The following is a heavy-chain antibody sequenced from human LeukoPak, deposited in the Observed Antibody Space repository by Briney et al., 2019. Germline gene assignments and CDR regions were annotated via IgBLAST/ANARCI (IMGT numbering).Heavy chain of an antibody. CDR3: ARHPYGVLDY. D-gene: IGHD4-17*01. CDR2: INQDGSDK. CDR1: GFSFDTYW. J-gene: IGHJ4*02. V-gene: IGHV3-7*01. Sequence: GGSLRLSCAVSGFSFDTYWITWVRQAPGKGLEWVANINQDGSDKYYVDSVKGRFTISRDNAKNSLYLQMNSLRAEDTAVYYCARHPYGVLDYWGQGTLVTVSS.